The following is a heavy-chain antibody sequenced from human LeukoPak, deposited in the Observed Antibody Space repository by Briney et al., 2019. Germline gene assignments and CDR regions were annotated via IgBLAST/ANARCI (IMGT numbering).Heavy chain of an antibody. Sequence: GGSLRLSCAASGFTFSSYGMHWVRQAPGKGLEWVAVIWYGGSNKYYADSVKGRFTISRDNSKNTLYLQMNSLRAEDTAVYYCARKYYYDSSGSIGDAFDIWGQGTMVTVSS. D-gene: IGHD3-22*01. CDR2: IWYGGSNK. CDR1: GFTFSSYG. J-gene: IGHJ3*02. CDR3: ARKYYYDSSGSIGDAFDI. V-gene: IGHV3-33*01.